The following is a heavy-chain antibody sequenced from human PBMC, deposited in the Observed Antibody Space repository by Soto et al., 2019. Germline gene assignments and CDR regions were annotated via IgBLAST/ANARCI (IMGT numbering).Heavy chain of an antibody. Sequence: PGGSLRLSCAASGFTFSSYAMHWVRQAPGKGLEWVAVISYDGSDKYYADSVKGRFTISKDNSKNTLYLQMNSLRVEDTAVYYCANTLIQGVITTYFDYWGQGTLVTVSS. J-gene: IGHJ4*02. CDR3: ANTLIQGVITTYFDY. CDR1: GFTFSSYA. V-gene: IGHV3-30-3*01. D-gene: IGHD3-10*01. CDR2: ISYDGSDK.